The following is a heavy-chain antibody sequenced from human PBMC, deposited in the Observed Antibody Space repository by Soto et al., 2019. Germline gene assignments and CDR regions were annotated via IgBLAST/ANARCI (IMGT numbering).Heavy chain of an antibody. CDR2: IYYTGSS. CDR3: ASAVYCSGGSCSFDP. J-gene: IGHJ5*02. D-gene: IGHD2-15*01. Sequence: SQTLPHSYTGSAGSVSPGAYHGCCLRLPPGKGPEWIGFIYYTGSSSYNPSLKSRVTMSLDKSNNQFSLKLASVTAADTAVYYCASAVYCSGGSCSFDPWGQGTLVTVS. CDR1: AGSVSPGAYH. V-gene: IGHV4-61*08.